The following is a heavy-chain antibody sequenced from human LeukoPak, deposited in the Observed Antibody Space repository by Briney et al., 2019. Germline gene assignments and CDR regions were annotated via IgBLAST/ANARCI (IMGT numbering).Heavy chain of an antibody. CDR3: ARDRAEGKTWVEFDP. V-gene: IGHV3-66*02. CDR2: IYSDGVT. Sequence: PGGSLRLSCAASEFIVNSYAMSWVRQAPGKGLAWVSLIYSDGVTQYADSVKGRFTISRDNSKNTLYLQMNSLRDEDTAVYFCARDRAEGKTWVEFDPWGQGTLVTVSS. CDR1: EFIVNSYA. J-gene: IGHJ5*02.